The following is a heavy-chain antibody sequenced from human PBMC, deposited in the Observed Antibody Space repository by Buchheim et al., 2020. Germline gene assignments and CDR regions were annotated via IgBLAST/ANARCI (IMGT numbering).Heavy chain of an antibody. D-gene: IGHD2-15*01. CDR1: GFTFSSYW. Sequence: EVQLVESGGGLVQPGGSLRLSCAASGFTFSSYWMSWVRQAPGKGLEWVANIKQDGSEKYYVDSVKGRFTISRDNAKNSLYLQMNSLRAEDTAVYYCARVPPYCSGGSCYPDYGMDVWGQGTT. CDR2: IKQDGSEK. J-gene: IGHJ6*02. CDR3: ARVPPYCSGGSCYPDYGMDV. V-gene: IGHV3-7*01.